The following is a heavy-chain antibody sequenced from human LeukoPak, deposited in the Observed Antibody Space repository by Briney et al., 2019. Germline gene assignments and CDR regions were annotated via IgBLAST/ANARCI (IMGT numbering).Heavy chain of an antibody. CDR1: GSSYTEYW. CDR2: IYPGDSDT. CDR3: ARRWQLVEGWFDS. J-gene: IGHJ5*01. Sequence: GASLKISCRGSGSSYTEYWIGWVRQMPGKGLEWMGIIYPGDSDTRYSPSFQGQVTISADKSINTAYLQWSSLKASDTAIYYCARRWQLVEGWFDSWGQGTLVTVSS. D-gene: IGHD6-6*01. V-gene: IGHV5-51*01.